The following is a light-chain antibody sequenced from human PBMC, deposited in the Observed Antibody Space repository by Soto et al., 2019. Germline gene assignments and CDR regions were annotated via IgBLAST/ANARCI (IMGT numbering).Light chain of an antibody. J-gene: IGKJ3*01. V-gene: IGKV3-20*01. CDR1: QTVTVNS. CDR3: QQYCDSHST. CDR2: AAS. Sequence: EIVLTQSPGTLSLSAGEGATLSCRASQTVTVNSFAWYQQTPGQPPRLLIYAASTRVTSIPDRFYGSGSGADVVHTTSRLEPEDFAMYYCQQYCDSHSTFGPGTKVDIK.